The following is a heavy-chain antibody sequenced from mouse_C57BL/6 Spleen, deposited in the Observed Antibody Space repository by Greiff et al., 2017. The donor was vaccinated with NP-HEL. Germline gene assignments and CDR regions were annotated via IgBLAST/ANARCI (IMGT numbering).Heavy chain of an antibody. D-gene: IGHD1-1*01. J-gene: IGHJ1*03. CDR3: TKGIYYGSSFDV. V-gene: IGHV1-15*01. CDR2: IDPETGGT. CDR1: GYTFTDYE. Sequence: QVQLKESGAELVRPGASVTLSCKASGYTFTDYEMHWVKQTPVHGLEWIGAIDPETGGTAYNQKFKGKAILTADKSSSTAYMELRSLTSEDSAVYYCTKGIYYGSSFDVWGTGTTVTVSS.